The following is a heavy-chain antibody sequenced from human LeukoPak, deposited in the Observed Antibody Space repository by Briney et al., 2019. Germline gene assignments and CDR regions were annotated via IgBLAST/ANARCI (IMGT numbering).Heavy chain of an antibody. D-gene: IGHD2-2*01. CDR3: ARDLPSAAVVPFDY. Sequence: ASVKASCKASGYTFTSYGISWVRQAPGHGLEWMGWISAYNGNTNYAQKLQGRVTMTTDTSTSTAYKELRRLRSDDTAVYYCARDLPSAAVVPFDYWGQGTLVTVSS. J-gene: IGHJ4*02. CDR2: ISAYNGNT. CDR1: GYTFTSYG. V-gene: IGHV1-18*04.